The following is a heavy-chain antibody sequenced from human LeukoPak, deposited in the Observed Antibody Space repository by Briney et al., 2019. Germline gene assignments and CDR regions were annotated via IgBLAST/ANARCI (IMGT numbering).Heavy chain of an antibody. D-gene: IGHD3-3*01. V-gene: IGHV1-46*01. CDR1: GYTFTSYY. CDR3: ARDRLNLLRFSPPDDY. Sequence: ASVKVSCKASGYTFTSYYMHWVRRAPGQGLEWMGIINPSGGSTTYAHKFQGRVTMTRDTSTSTVYMELSSLRSDDTAVYYCARDRLNLLRFSPPDDYWGQGTLVTVSS. CDR2: INPSGGST. J-gene: IGHJ4*02.